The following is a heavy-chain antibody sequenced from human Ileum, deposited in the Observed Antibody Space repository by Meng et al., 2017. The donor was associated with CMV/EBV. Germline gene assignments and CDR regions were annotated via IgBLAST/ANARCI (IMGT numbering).Heavy chain of an antibody. Sequence: ETLSLTCAASGFTFSSYAMTWVRQAPGKGLEWVSAISESGGRTYYADSVKGRFTISRDNPKNTVYLQMNSLRAEDTAVYYCRNGMDVWGQGSMVTVSS. V-gene: IGHV3-23*01. CDR2: ISESGGRT. CDR1: GFTFSSYA. J-gene: IGHJ6*02. CDR3: RNGMDV.